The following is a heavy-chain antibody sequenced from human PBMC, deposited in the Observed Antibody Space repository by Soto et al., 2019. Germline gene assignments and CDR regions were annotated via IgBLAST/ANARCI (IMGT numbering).Heavy chain of an antibody. CDR1: GXTFNTYS. J-gene: IGHJ4*02. D-gene: IGHD6-13*01. CDR2: ISADGAGT. CDR3: ARISSSSCTDY. Sequence: GSLRLSCAASGXTFNTYSMNWVRQAPGKGLELVSAISADGAGTYYADSVKGRFTISRENSKNTLSLQMNRLRAEDTAIFYCARISSSSCTDYWGQGTLVTVS. V-gene: IGHV3-23*01.